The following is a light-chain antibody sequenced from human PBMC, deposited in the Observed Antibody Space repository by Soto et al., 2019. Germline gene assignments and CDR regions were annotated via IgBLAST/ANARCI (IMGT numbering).Light chain of an antibody. J-gene: IGKJ2*01. V-gene: IGKV3-20*01. CDR2: GAS. CDR3: QQYGGVPYT. Sequence: ESVLTQSPGTLSLSPGQRATLSCRASESISRDYLAWYQPRLGQAPRLLIYGASSGATGIPDRFSGSGSGTDFTLTISRLEPEYVAIYYCQQYGGVPYTFGQGTKLEIK. CDR1: ESISRDY.